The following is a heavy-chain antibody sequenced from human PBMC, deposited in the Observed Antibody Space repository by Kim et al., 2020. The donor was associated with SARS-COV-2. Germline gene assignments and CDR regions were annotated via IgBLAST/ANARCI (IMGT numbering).Heavy chain of an antibody. J-gene: IGHJ4*02. Sequence: GGSLRLSCAASGFTFSSDSMNWVRQAPGKGLEWISSISISGSYIYYADSMKGRFTISRDNARASLYLQMNSLRAEDTAVYYCARVLTSGWSYFDYWGQGTLVTVSS. CDR2: ISISGSYI. CDR3: ARVLTSGWSYFDY. CDR1: GFTFSSDS. D-gene: IGHD6-19*01. V-gene: IGHV3-21*01.